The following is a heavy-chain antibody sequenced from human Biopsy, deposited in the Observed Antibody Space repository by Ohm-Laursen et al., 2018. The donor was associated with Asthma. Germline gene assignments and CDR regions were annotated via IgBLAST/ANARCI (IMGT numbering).Heavy chain of an antibody. CDR2: ISVYNGNT. V-gene: IGHV1-18*01. J-gene: IGHJ6*02. Sequence: AAAKASCDTSGHTFNSAGITLVREAPGQGLEWMGWISVYNGNTKVAQKLQDRVTMITDTSTSTSYMELSSLRSDDTAVYFSARAVDYSHYYGLDVWGQGTTVTVS. CDR1: GHTFNSAG. D-gene: IGHD3-10*01. CDR3: ARAVDYSHYYGLDV.